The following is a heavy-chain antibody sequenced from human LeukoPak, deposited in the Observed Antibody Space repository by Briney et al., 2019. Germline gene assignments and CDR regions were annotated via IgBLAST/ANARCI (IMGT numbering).Heavy chain of an antibody. V-gene: IGHV3-23*01. Sequence: GGSLRLSCAASGFTVSSNYMSWVRQAPGKGLEWVSAISGSGGSTYYADSVKGRFTISRDNSKNTLYLQMNSLRAEDTAVYYCAKQQLPGNAFDIWGQGTMVTVSS. J-gene: IGHJ3*02. CDR3: AKQQLPGNAFDI. CDR2: ISGSGGST. CDR1: GFTVSSNY. D-gene: IGHD6-13*01.